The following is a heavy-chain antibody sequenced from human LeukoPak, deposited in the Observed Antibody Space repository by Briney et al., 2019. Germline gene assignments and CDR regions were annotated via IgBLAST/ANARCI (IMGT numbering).Heavy chain of an antibody. CDR2: IIPIFCTA. D-gene: IGHD5-24*01. J-gene: IGHJ4*02. Sequence: SVKVSCKASGCTFSSYAISWVGQAPGQGLEWMGRIIPIFCTANYVQKFQGRVTITTDESTSTAYMELSSLRSEDTAVYYCARAEVEMAPRYWGQGTLVTVSS. CDR3: ARAEVEMAPRY. CDR1: GCTFSSYA. V-gene: IGHV1-69*05.